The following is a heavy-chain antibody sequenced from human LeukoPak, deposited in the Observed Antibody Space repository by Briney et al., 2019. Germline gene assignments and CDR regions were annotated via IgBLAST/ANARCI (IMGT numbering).Heavy chain of an antibody. CDR1: GFTFTSYA. CDR3: ARKPDAFDL. Sequence: GRSLRLSCVASGFTFTSYAMHWVRQAPGKGLEWVTVISYDGSIKYYADSVKGRFTISRDISKNTLYLQMNSLRAEDTAVYYCARKPDAFDLGGQGTMVTVSS. V-gene: IGHV3-30-3*01. J-gene: IGHJ3*01. CDR2: ISYDGSIK.